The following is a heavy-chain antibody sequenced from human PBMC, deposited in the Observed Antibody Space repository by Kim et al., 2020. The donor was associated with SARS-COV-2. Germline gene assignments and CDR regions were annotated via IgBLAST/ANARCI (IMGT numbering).Heavy chain of an antibody. D-gene: IGHD5-12*01. CDR3: AKDERGYSGYDYGLYYYYYGMDV. Sequence: GGSLRLSCAASGFTFSSYAMSWVRQAPGKGLEWVSAISGSGGSTYYADSVKGRFTISRDNSKNTLYLQMNSLRAEDTAVYYCAKDERGYSGYDYGLYYYYYGMDVWGQGTTVTVSS. J-gene: IGHJ6*02. CDR2: ISGSGGST. V-gene: IGHV3-23*01. CDR1: GFTFSSYA.